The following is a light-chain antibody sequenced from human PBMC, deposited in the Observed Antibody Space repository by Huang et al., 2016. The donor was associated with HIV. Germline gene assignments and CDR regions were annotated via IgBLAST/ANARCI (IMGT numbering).Light chain of an antibody. J-gene: IGKJ4*01. V-gene: IGKV1-39*01. Sequence: DIQMTQSPSSLSASVGDRISITCRASQTISTFLNWYQQQPGKAPKLLIYAASNLQSGVSSRFSGTGSGTHFTLTVTGLQPDDFAPYFCQQTSSVPLTFGGGTRVE. CDR3: QQTSSVPLT. CDR1: QTISTF. CDR2: AAS.